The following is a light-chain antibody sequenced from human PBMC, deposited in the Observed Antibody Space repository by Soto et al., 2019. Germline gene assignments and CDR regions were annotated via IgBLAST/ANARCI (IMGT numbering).Light chain of an antibody. CDR3: QGYNSAALS. CDR1: QGISNY. V-gene: IGKV1-27*01. Sequence: DIQMTQSPSSLSASVGDRVTITCRASQGISNYLASYQQKPGKVPNLLIYAASTLQSGVPSRFSGNGSGTDFTLTISSLQHEDVATYYCQGYNSAALSFGGGIKVEIK. J-gene: IGKJ4*01. CDR2: AAS.